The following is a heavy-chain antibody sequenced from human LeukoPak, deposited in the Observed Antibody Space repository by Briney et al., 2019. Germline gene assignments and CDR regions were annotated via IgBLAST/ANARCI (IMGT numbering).Heavy chain of an antibody. CDR3: ARVMITFGGVIDHDAFDI. J-gene: IGHJ3*02. CDR2: ISYDGSNK. D-gene: IGHD3-16*02. Sequence: GGSLRLSCAASGFTFSSYAMHWVRQAPGKGLEWVAVISYDGSNKYYADSVKGRFTLSRDNSKNTLYLQMNSLRAEDTAVYYCARVMITFGGVIDHDAFDIWGQGTMVIVSS. V-gene: IGHV3-30-3*01. CDR1: GFTFSSYA.